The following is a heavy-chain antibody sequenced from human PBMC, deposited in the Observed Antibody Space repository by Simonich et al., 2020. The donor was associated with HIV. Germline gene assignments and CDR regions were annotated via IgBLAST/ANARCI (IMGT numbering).Heavy chain of an antibody. V-gene: IGHV4-34*12. Sequence: QVQLQQWGAGLLKPSETLSLTCAVYGGSFSGYFWTWIRQPPGKGLEWIGEIIHSGTTNYNPSLKRRVTISVDTSKNQFSLKLSSVTAADTAVYYCARLDYNYVLDNWGQGTLVTVSS. CDR3: ARLDYNYVLDN. D-gene: IGHD5-18*01. CDR1: GGSFSGYF. CDR2: IIHSGTT. J-gene: IGHJ4*02.